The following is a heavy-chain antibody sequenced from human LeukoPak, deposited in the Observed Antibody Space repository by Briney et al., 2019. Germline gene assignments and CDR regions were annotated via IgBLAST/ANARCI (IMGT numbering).Heavy chain of an antibody. J-gene: IGHJ4*02. D-gene: IGHD6-13*01. Sequence: PGGSLRLSCAASGFTFSGSAMHWVRQASGKGLEWVGRIRSKANSYATAYAASVKGRFTISRDDSKNTAYLQMNSLKTEDTAVYYCATIAAAGTYWGQGTLVTVSS. V-gene: IGHV3-73*01. CDR1: GFTFSGSA. CDR2: IRSKANSYAT. CDR3: ATIAAAGTY.